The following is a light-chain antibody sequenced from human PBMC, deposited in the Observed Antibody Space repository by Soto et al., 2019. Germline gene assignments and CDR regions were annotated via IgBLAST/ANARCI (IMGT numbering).Light chain of an antibody. CDR1: SSDVGGYNY. CDR3: SSYASSSTQVV. CDR2: DVS. V-gene: IGLV2-14*01. Sequence: QSVLTQPASVSGSPGQSITISCTGISSDVGGYNYVSWYQQHPGKAPKLMIYDVSNRPSGVSSRFSGSKSGNTASLTISGLQAEDEADYYCSSYASSSTQVVFGGGTKVTVL. J-gene: IGLJ2*01.